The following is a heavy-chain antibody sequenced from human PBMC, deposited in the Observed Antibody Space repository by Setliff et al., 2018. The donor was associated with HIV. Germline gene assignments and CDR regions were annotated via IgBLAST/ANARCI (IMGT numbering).Heavy chain of an antibody. CDR1: GFTFSSYA. CDR3: AKDGGGDYYYYYMDV. V-gene: IGHV3-23*01. Sequence: PGGSLRLSCAASGFTFSSYAMNWVRQAPGKGLEWVSSISGSGVNTYYADSVKGRFTISRDNFKNTLYIQMNSLRAEGTAVYYCAKDGGGDYYYYYMDVWGKGTTVTVSS. J-gene: IGHJ6*03. CDR2: ISGSGVNT. D-gene: IGHD2-15*01.